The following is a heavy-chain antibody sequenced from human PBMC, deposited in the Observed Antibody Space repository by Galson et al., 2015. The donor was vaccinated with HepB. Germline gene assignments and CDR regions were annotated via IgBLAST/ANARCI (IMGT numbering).Heavy chain of an antibody. D-gene: IGHD3-3*01. V-gene: IGHV2-5*01. CDR2: IYWNDDK. Sequence: PALVKPTQTLTLTCAFSGFSLSTSGMGVGWVRQPPGKALEWLALIYWNDDKRYSPSLKSRLTITKDTSKNQVVLTMTNMDPVDTATYYCAHTPYDFWSGLYYYYGMDVWGQGTTVTVSS. CDR1: GFSLSTSGMG. CDR3: AHTPYDFWSGLYYYYGMDV. J-gene: IGHJ6*02.